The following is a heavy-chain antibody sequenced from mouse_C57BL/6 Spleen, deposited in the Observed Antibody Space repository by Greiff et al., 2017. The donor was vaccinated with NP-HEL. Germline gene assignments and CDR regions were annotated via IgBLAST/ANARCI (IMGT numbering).Heavy chain of an antibody. CDR1: GYTFTSYW. Sequence: QVQLQQPGAELVKPGASVKLSCKASGYTFTSYWMHWVKQRPGQGLEWIGMIHPNSGSTNYNEKFKSKATLTVDKSSSTAYMQLSSLTSEDPAVYYCARGELGLYYFDYWGQGTTLTVSS. CDR2: IHPNSGST. CDR3: ARGELGLYYFDY. V-gene: IGHV1-64*01. J-gene: IGHJ2*01. D-gene: IGHD4-1*01.